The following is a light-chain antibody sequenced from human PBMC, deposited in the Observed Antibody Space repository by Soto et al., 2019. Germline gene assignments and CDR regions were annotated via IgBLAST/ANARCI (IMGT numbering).Light chain of an antibody. CDR3: QQDGSSHMT. V-gene: IGKV3-20*01. J-gene: IGKJ1*01. CDR2: GAS. Sequence: EIVLTQSPGTLSLSPGERATLSCRASQSVGSSYLAWYQQKPGQAPRLLIYGASSRGTGIPDRFSGSGSGTDFTLTMSRLEPEDFAVYYCQQDGSSHMTFGQGTKVEIK. CDR1: QSVGSSY.